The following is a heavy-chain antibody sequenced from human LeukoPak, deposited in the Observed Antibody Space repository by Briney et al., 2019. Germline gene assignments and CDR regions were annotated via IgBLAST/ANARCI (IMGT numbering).Heavy chain of an antibody. CDR2: ISGSGGST. Sequence: GGTLRLSCSASGFTFTTYAMSWVRQAPGKGLEWVSAISGSGGSTYYADSVKGRFTISRDNSKNTLYLQMNSLRAEDTAVYYCAKDFAYYYDSSGYTAHGYWGQGTLVTVSS. CDR1: GFTFTTYA. CDR3: AKDFAYYYDSSGYTAHGY. J-gene: IGHJ4*02. V-gene: IGHV3-23*01. D-gene: IGHD3-22*01.